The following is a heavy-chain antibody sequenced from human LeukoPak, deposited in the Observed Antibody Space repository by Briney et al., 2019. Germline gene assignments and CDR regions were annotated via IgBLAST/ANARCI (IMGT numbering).Heavy chain of an antibody. J-gene: IGHJ6*02. D-gene: IGHD3-22*01. CDR3: ARDRVDSSSYYPSYYYYGMDV. V-gene: IGHV4-39*07. Sequence: PSETLSLTCTASDDSISSSSYYWGWIRQPPGKGLEWTGSIYYSGRTFYNPSLKSRVTISVDTSKKQFSLTLSSVTAADTAVYYCARDRVDSSSYYPSYYYYGMDVWGQGTTVTVSS. CDR1: DDSISSSSYY. CDR2: IYYSGRT.